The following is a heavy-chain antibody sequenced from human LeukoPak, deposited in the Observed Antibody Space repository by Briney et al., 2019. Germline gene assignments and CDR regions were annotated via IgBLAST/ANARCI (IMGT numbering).Heavy chain of an antibody. CDR2: ISGGGGSGDAT. D-gene: IGHD6-13*01. J-gene: IGHJ6*04. CDR3: AKAPPGSYYYYYGMHV. V-gene: IGHV3-23*01. CDR1: GFTFSSYA. Sequence: PGGSLRLSCAASGFTFSSYAMSWVRQAPGKGLEWVSAISGGGGSGDATYYADSVKGRFTISRDNSKNTLYLQMNSLRAEDTAVYYCAKAPPGSYYYYYGMHVWGKGSTITVSS.